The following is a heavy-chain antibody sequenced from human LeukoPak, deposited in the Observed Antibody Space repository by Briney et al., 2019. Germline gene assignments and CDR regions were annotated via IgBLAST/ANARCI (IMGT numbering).Heavy chain of an antibody. CDR3: ARGGSYADAFDI. J-gene: IGHJ3*02. CDR2: INPNSGGT. Sequence: ASVTVSCKASGYTFTGYYMHWVRPAPGQGLAWMEWINPNSGGTNYAQKFQGRVTMTRDTSISTAYMELSRLRSDDTAVYYCARGGSYADAFDIWGQGTMVTVSS. D-gene: IGHD1-26*01. CDR1: GYTFTGYY. V-gene: IGHV1-2*02.